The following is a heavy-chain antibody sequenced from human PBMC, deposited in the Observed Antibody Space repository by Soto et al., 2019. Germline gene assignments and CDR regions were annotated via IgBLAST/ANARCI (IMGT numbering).Heavy chain of an antibody. CDR1: GGSISSYY. V-gene: IGHV4-59*08. Sequence: SETLSLTCTVSGGSISSYYWSWIRQPPGKGLEWIGYIYYSGSTNYNPSLKSRVTISVDTSKNQFSLKLSSVTAADTAVYYCARRHRSAFDISGQGRIVTVS. CDR3: ARRHRSAFDI. CDR2: IYYSGST. J-gene: IGHJ3*02.